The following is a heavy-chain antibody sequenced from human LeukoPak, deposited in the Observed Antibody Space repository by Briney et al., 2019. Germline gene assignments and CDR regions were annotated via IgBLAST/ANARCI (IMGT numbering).Heavy chain of an antibody. D-gene: IGHD1-1*01. J-gene: IGHJ4*02. CDR2: IKEDGTEK. CDR1: GFTFSDFW. V-gene: IGHV3-7*01. CDR3: VRESRPGGAMGLYHNLDY. Sequence: GGSLRFSCAGSGFTFSDFWMTWVRQTPGKGLEWVANIKEDGTEKNLVDSVKGRFTISRDNTKNLLFLEMNNLRGDDTAIYYCVRESRPGGAMGLYHNLDYWGQGTLVAVSS.